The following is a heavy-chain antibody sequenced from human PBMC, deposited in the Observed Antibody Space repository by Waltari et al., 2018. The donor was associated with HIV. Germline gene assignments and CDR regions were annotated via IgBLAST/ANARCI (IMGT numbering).Heavy chain of an antibody. CDR2: IYYSGST. V-gene: IGHV4-39*01. D-gene: IGHD1-7*01. Sequence: HLQLQESGPGLVTPSETLSLTCTVSGGSIRSSSYYWGWIRQPPGKGLEWIGSIYYSGSTYHNPSRKSRVTISVDTSKNQFSLKLSSVADADTAVYYCASDSYNCNYVNLNWFDLWGQGTLVTVSS. CDR1: GGSIRSSSYY. CDR3: ASDSYNCNYVNLNWFDL. J-gene: IGHJ5*02.